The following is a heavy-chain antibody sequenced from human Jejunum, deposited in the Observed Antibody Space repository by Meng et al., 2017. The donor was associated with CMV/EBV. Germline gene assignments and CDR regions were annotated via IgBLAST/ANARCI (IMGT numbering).Heavy chain of an antibody. J-gene: IGHJ5*02. D-gene: IGHD2-21*01. V-gene: IGHV1-2*02. CDR2: INPESGDT. Sequence: SGYPFTGYNLPWVRQAPGQGLEWLGWINPESGDTDYAQKFQGRVTMTRDTSITTAYMELSRLTSDDTAVYYCARQRTVGVGVWFGTWGQGTLVTVSS. CDR1: GYPFTGYN. CDR3: ARQRTVGVGVWFGT.